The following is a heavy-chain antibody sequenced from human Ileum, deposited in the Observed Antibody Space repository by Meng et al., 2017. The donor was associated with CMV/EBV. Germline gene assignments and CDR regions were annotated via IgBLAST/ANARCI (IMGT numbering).Heavy chain of an antibody. CDR1: GGSISNYS. V-gene: IGHV4-4*07. D-gene: IGHD3-10*01. CDR2: IYTSGTT. J-gene: IGHJ4*02. CDR3: ARNYGSGNWNFFHY. Sequence: AQLQASAPGFVNTSDPRSLTCSGSGGSISNYSWSWIRQPAGKGLEWIAHIYTSGTTNYNPSLKSRVTMSVDTSRNQFSLKLTSVTAADTAVYYCARNYGSGNWNFFHYWGQGTLVTVSS.